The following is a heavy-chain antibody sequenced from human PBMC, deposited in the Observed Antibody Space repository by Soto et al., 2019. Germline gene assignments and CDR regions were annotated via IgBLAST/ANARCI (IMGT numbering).Heavy chain of an antibody. CDR1: GFTFNTYA. J-gene: IGHJ4*02. CDR3: ARDRASSSSGTNFDY. D-gene: IGHD6-6*01. CDR2: IGTNYNDI. V-gene: IGHV3-21*01. Sequence: GGSLRLSCAASGFTFNTYAMSWVRQAPGKGLEWVSFIGTNYNDIKYADSVKGRFTISRDNAKNSLYLQMNSLRAEDTAVYYCARDRASSSSGTNFDYWGQGTLVTVSS.